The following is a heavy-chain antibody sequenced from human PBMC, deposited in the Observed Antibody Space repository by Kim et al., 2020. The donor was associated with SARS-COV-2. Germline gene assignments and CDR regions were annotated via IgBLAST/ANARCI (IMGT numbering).Heavy chain of an antibody. CDR1: GFTFSSYS. D-gene: IGHD6-13*01. Sequence: GGSLRLSCAASGFTFSSYSMNWVRQAPGKGLEWVSYISRSSSTIYYADSVKGRLTISRDNAKNSLYLQMNSLRDEAPAVYYCARDRHSSSVRGEGDYWGQGTLGTVSS. V-gene: IGHV3-48*02. CDR2: ISRSSSTI. CDR3: ARDRHSSSVRGEGDY. J-gene: IGHJ4*02.